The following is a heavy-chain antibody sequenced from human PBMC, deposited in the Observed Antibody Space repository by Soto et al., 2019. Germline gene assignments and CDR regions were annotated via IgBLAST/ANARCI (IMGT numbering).Heavy chain of an antibody. J-gene: IGHJ4*02. D-gene: IGHD5-18*01. CDR1: GYTFTSYY. V-gene: IGHV1-46*01. CDR2: INPSGGST. Sequence: ASVKVSWKASGYTFTSYYMHWGRQAPGQGLEWMGIINPSGGSTSYAQKFQGRVTMTRDTSTSTVYMELSSLRSEDTAVYYCAREVERGYSYGYLEYWGQGTLVTVSS. CDR3: AREVERGYSYGYLEY.